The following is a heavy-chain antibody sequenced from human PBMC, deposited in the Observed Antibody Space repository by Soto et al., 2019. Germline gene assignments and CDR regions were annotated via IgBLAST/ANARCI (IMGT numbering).Heavy chain of an antibody. CDR3: AKRALGSYYDFWSGYYT. CDR2: ISGSGCST. V-gene: IGHV3-23*01. D-gene: IGHD3-3*01. CDR1: GFTFSSYA. J-gene: IGHJ5*02. Sequence: GGSLRLSCAASGFTFSSYAMSWVRQAPGKGLEWVSAISGSGCSTYYADSVKGRFTISRDNSKNTLYLQMNSLRAEDTAVYYCAKRALGSYYDFWSGYYTWGQGTLVTVSS.